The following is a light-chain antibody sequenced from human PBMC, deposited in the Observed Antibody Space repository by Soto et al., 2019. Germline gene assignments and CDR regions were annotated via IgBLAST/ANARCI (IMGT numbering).Light chain of an antibody. Sequence: IVMTHSPATLYVSPGERATLPCRASQSVSGKLAWYQHKAGQAPRLLIYGASTRATGIPARISGSGSETEFSLTISRVQSEDFAVYYCQQYNDWPLTFGGGTKVDIK. CDR1: QSVSGK. CDR2: GAS. J-gene: IGKJ4*01. CDR3: QQYNDWPLT. V-gene: IGKV3-15*01.